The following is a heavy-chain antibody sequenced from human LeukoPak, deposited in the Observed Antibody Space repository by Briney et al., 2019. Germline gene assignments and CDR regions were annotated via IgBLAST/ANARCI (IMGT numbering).Heavy chain of an antibody. CDR3: ARHHSGSSYFDL. V-gene: IGHV4-39*01. D-gene: IGHD1-26*01. CDR1: GGSIRTPTYY. J-gene: IGHJ4*02. CDR2: SYYSGTT. Sequence: SETLSLTCTVSGGSIRTPTYYWGWIRQPPGKGLEWIASSYYSGTTYYNTSLRSRPTTFVDTSNNQFYMNLSSVTAADTGVYYCARHHSGSSYFDLWGQGILVTVSS.